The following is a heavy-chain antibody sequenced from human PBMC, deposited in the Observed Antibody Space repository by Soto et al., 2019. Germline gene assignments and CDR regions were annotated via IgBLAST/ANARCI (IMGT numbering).Heavy chain of an antibody. CDR1: GFTFSSYA. Sequence: GGCLRLSCSASGFTFSSYAMHWVRQAPGKGLEYVSAISSNGGSTYYADSVKGRFTISRDNSKNTLYLQMSSLRAEDTAVYYCVNSSSSWYRVAEYFQHWGQGTLVTVSS. CDR3: VNSSSSWYRVAEYFQH. D-gene: IGHD6-13*01. V-gene: IGHV3-64D*06. CDR2: ISSNGGST. J-gene: IGHJ1*01.